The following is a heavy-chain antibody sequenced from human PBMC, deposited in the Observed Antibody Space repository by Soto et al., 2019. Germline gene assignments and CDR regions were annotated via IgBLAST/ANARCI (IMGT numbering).Heavy chain of an antibody. Sequence: ASVKGSCTASGYTFTSYCISWVLQAPGQVLEWMGWISAYNGNTNYAQKLQGRVTMTTDTSTSTAYMELRSLRSDDTAVYYCARDVKWLMGVFDPWGQGTLVTVSS. CDR2: ISAYNGNT. CDR1: GYTFTSYC. V-gene: IGHV1-18*04. CDR3: ARDVKWLMGVFDP. J-gene: IGHJ5*02. D-gene: IGHD5-12*01.